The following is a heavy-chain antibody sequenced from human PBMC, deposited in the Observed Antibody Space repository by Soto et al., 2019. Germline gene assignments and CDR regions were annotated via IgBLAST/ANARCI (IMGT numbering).Heavy chain of an antibody. J-gene: IGHJ6*02. CDR2: ISAYNGNT. Sequence: ASVKVSCKASGYTFTSYGISWVRQAPGQGLEWMGWISAYNGNTNYAQKLQGRVTMTTDTSTSTAYMELRSLRSDDTAVYYCARDVSYDYVWGSYRQWDYYYGMDVWGQGTTVTVSS. CDR1: GYTFTSYG. V-gene: IGHV1-18*01. CDR3: ARDVSYDYVWGSYRQWDYYYGMDV. D-gene: IGHD3-16*02.